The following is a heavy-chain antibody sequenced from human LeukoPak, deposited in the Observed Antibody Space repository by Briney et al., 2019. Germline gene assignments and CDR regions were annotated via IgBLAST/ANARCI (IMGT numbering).Heavy chain of an antibody. CDR1: GYTFTSYG. D-gene: IGHD5-24*01. CDR3: ARGRDDSSQGWYFDL. V-gene: IGHV1-18*01. Sequence: GASVKVSCKASGYTFTSYGISWVRQAPGQGLEWMGWISAYNGNTNYAQKLQGRVTMTTDTSTSTAYMELRSLRSDDTAVYYCARGRDDSSQGWYFDLWGRGTLVTVSS. CDR2: ISAYNGNT. J-gene: IGHJ2*01.